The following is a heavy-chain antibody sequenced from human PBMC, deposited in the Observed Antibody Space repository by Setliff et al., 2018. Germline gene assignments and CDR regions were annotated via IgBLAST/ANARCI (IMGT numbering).Heavy chain of an antibody. CDR1: GGSITGHY. J-gene: IGHJ5*02. CDR3: ARAAKYDSSGYYGFWFDP. Sequence: SETLSLTCSVSGGSITGHYWSWIRQTPGKGLEWIGYSHYTGSPNYKNPSLASRATISVDSAKNQVSLRLSSVTAADTAVYYCARAAKYDSSGYYGFWFDPWGQGTLVTVS. CDR2: SHYTGSP. D-gene: IGHD3-22*01. V-gene: IGHV4-59*11.